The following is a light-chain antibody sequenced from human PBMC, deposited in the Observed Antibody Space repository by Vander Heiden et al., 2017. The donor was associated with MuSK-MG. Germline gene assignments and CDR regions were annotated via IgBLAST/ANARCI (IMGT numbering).Light chain of an antibody. Sequence: SALTPPASVSGSPGQSITIFCTGTSSDVGGYSFVSWYQQHPSKAPKLMIYDVSNRPSGVSNRFSGSKSGNTASLTISGLQAEDEADYYCSSYTSRSSLVVFGGGTKLTVL. CDR3: SSYTSRSSLVV. J-gene: IGLJ3*02. CDR2: DVS. V-gene: IGLV2-14*01. CDR1: SSDVGGYSF.